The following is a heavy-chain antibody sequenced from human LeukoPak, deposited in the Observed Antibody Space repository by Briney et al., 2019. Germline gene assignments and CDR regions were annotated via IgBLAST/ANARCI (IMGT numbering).Heavy chain of an antibody. J-gene: IGHJ4*02. CDR1: GYTFTNYW. CDR3: ARHRVSSDSSGLSSPFDY. V-gene: IGHV5-51*01. CDR2: IYPGDSDT. Sequence: GESLKTSCKGSGYTFTNYWIGWVRQMPGKGLEWMGIIYPGDSDTRFSPSFQGQVTISADKSISTAYLQWRSLKASDTAMYYCARHRVSSDSSGLSSPFDYWGQGTLVTVSS. D-gene: IGHD3-22*01.